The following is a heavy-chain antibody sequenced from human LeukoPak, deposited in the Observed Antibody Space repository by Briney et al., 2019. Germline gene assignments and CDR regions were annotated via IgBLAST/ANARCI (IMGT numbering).Heavy chain of an antibody. V-gene: IGHV3-74*01. Sequence: GGSLRLSCAASGFTFNRYWMHWVRQVPGKGLVWVSRINSDGSSTTHADSVKGRFTISRDNARNTLYLQMNSLRAEDTAVYYCARGRGTIYMFDYWGQGTLVTVSS. D-gene: IGHD2/OR15-2a*01. CDR3: ARGRGTIYMFDY. CDR1: GFTFNRYW. CDR2: INSDGSST. J-gene: IGHJ4*02.